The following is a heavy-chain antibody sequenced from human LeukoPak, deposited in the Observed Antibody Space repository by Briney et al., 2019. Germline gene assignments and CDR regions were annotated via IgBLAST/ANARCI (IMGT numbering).Heavy chain of an antibody. CDR2: IYYSGST. V-gene: IGHV4-59*01. D-gene: IGHD6-19*01. J-gene: IGHJ5*02. Sequence: PSETLSLTCTVSGGSISSYYWSWIRQPPGKGLEWIGNIYYSGSTNYNPSLKSRVTISVDTSKNQFSLKLSSVTAADTAVYYCARDIGRLGWWFDPWGQGTLVTVSS. CDR3: ARDIGRLGWWFDP. CDR1: GGSISSYY.